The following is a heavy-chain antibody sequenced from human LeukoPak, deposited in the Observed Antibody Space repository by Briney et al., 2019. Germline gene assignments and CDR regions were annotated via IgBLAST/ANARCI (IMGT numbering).Heavy chain of an antibody. J-gene: IGHJ4*02. Sequence: PGGSLRLSCAASGFTFSMYSMAWVRQAPGKGLEWVAVINGAGGYTFYSDSVKGRFTISRDNFENILYLQINSLRAEDTAVYYCAREGDRGIEVADFFDYWGQGTLVTVSS. CDR3: AREGDRGIEVADFFDY. CDR2: INGAGGYT. V-gene: IGHV3-23*01. D-gene: IGHD6-19*01. CDR1: GFTFSMYS.